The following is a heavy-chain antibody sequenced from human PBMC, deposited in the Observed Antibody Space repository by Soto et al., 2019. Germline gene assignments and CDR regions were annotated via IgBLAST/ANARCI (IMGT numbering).Heavy chain of an antibody. CDR1: GGSISSSSYY. D-gene: IGHD6-19*01. CDR3: ARTELMAGYYFDY. J-gene: IGHJ4*02. V-gene: IGHV4-39*01. CDR2: IYYSGST. Sequence: SETLSLTCTVSGGSISSSSYYWGWIRQPPGKGLEWIGSIYYSGSTYYNPSLKSRVTISVDTSKNQFSLKLSSVTAADTAVYYCARTELMAGYYFDYWGQGTLVTVSS.